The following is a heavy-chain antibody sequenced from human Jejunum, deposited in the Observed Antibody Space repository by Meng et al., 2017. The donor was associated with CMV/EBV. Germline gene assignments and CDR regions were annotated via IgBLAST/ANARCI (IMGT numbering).Heavy chain of an antibody. CDR1: FRNYA. Sequence: FRNYAVTWVRQAPGQGLEWMGGIIPGFGTAIYAQKFQGRVTITGDNSTSTAYMDLGSLRSEDTAVYYCARARERHNTMVRQWSFDYWGQGTLVTVSS. D-gene: IGHD3-10*01. V-gene: IGHV1-69*06. CDR3: ARARERHNTMVRQWSFDY. J-gene: IGHJ4*02. CDR2: IIPGFGTA.